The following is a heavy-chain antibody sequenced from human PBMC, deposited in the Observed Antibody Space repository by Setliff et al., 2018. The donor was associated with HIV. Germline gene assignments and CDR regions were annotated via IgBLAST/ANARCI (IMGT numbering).Heavy chain of an antibody. CDR2: INSGGSSI. D-gene: IGHD7-27*01. J-gene: IGHJ2*01. CDR3: ARDSNADRHAWYFDH. Sequence: GGSLRLSCAASGFTFSSYWMHWVRQAPGKGLVWVSRINSGGSSISYADSVKGRFTISRDNAKNTLYLQVNSLRAEDTAVYYCARDSNADRHAWYFDHWGRGTRVTVSS. V-gene: IGHV3-74*01. CDR1: GFTFSSYW.